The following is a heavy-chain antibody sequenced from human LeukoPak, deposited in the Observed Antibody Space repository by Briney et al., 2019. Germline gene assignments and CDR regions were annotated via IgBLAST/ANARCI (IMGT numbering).Heavy chain of an antibody. J-gene: IGHJ4*02. Sequence: SETLSLTCAVYGGSFSGYYWSWIRQPPGKGLEWIGEINHSGSTNYNPSLKSRVTISVDTSKNQFSLKLSSVTAADTAVYYCARVRYGGASNWGQGTLVTISS. D-gene: IGHD4-23*01. CDR2: INHSGST. CDR3: ARVRYGGASN. CDR1: GGSFSGYY. V-gene: IGHV4-34*01.